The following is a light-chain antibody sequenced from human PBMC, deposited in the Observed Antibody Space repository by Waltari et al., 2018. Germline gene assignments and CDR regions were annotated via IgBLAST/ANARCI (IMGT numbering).Light chain of an antibody. CDR3: QHYKTSSRT. CDR2: KAS. V-gene: IGKV1-5*03. Sequence: DIQMTQSPSTLSASVGDRVTITCRASQSIDSWLAWYQQRPGKDPKPLIYKASSLESGVPSRFSGSGSGTEFTLTISSLQPDDFATYYCQHYKTSSRTFGQGTKVEIK. J-gene: IGKJ1*01. CDR1: QSIDSW.